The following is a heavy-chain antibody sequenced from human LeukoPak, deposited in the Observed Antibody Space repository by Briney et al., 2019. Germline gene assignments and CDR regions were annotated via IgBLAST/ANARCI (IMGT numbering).Heavy chain of an antibody. CDR3: ARDNGYTSGWGPPFDY. D-gene: IGHD6-19*01. Sequence: VKPSETLSLTCSVSGGSISSSTYYWGWIRQPPGKGLEWIGRMYISGSTKYNPSLKSRVTMSIDTSRNQLSLKLSSVTAADTAVYYCARDNGYTSGWGPPFDYWGQGTLVTVSS. CDR2: MYISGST. V-gene: IGHV4-39*07. CDR1: GGSISSSTYY. J-gene: IGHJ4*02.